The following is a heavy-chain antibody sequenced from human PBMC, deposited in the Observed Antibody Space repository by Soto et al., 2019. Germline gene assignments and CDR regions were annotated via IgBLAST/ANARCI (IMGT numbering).Heavy chain of an antibody. D-gene: IGHD2-15*01. CDR3: ARADIESFDI. V-gene: IGHV4-61*08. Sequence: SETLSLTCTVSGDSITSGVHYWSWIRQLPGKGLEWIGYIYYTGSTNYNPSLKSRVTISVDTSKNQFSLTLSSVTAADTAVYYCARADIESFDIWGQGTMVTVSS. CDR1: GDSITSGVHY. J-gene: IGHJ3*02. CDR2: IYYTGST.